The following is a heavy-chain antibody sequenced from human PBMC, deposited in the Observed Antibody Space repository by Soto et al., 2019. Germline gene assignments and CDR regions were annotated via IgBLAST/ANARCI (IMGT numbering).Heavy chain of an antibody. CDR3: ARSHLIDSWPVYYYYGMDV. CDR1: GGTFSSYT. CDR2: IIPILGIA. Sequence: QVQLVQSGAEVKKPGSSVKVSCKASGGTFSSYTISWVRQAPGQGLEWMGRIIPILGIANYAQKFQGRVTITADKSTSTAYMELSSLRSEDTAVYYCARSHLIDSWPVYYYYGMDVWGQGTTVTVSS. J-gene: IGHJ6*02. D-gene: IGHD2-15*01. V-gene: IGHV1-69*02.